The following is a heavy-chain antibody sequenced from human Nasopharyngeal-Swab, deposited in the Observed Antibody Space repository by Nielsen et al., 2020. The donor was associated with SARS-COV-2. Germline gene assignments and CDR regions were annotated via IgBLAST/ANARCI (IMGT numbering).Heavy chain of an antibody. CDR1: GGTFSSYA. CDR3: ARVGAFRVNYGDYEVY. J-gene: IGHJ4*02. D-gene: IGHD4-17*01. V-gene: IGHV1-69*06. Sequence: SVKVSCKASGGTFSSYAISWVRQAPGQGLEWMGGIIPIFGTANYAQKFQGRVTITADKSTSTAYMELSSLRSEDTAVYYCARVGAFRVNYGDYEVYWGQGTLVTVSS. CDR2: IIPIFGTA.